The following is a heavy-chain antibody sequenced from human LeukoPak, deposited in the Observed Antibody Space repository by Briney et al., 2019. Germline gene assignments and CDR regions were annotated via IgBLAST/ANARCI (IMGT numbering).Heavy chain of an antibody. CDR2: INPSGGST. J-gene: IGHJ3*02. V-gene: IGHV1-46*01. CDR1: GYTFTAFY. Sequence: ASVKVSCKASGYTFTAFYIHWVRQAPGQGLEWMGWINPSGGSTSYAQKFQGRVTMTRDTSTSTVYMELSSLGSEDTAVYYCARDRWFGELRGAFDIWGQGTMATVSS. CDR3: ARDRWFGELRGAFDI. D-gene: IGHD3-10*01.